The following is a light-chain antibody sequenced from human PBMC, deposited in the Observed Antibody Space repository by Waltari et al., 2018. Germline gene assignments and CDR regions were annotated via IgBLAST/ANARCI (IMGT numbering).Light chain of an antibody. CDR1: RSDIGNSDH. CDR2: DFA. J-gene: IGLJ3*02. CDR3: MSYTTSDTVV. Sequence: HSALTQPASVSGSPGQSITISCIGTRSDIGNSDHVSWYRQHPGTAPQLIIYDFAYRPSGVSTRFSGSKSGSTASLSLSGLQAGDEGDYYCMSYTTSDTVVFGGGTRLTVL. V-gene: IGLV2-14*03.